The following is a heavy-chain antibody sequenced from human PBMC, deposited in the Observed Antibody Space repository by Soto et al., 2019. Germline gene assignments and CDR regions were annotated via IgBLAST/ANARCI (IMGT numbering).Heavy chain of an antibody. Sequence: GASVKVSCKASGFTFTSSAVQWVRQARGQRLEWIGWIVVGSGNTNYAQKFQERVTITRDMSTSTAYMELSSLRSEDTAVYYCAADEVDYDFWSGYVSYYYYGMDVWGQGTTVTVSS. V-gene: IGHV1-58*01. CDR2: IVVGSGNT. CDR1: GFTFTSSA. CDR3: AADEVDYDFWSGYVSYYYYGMDV. D-gene: IGHD3-3*01. J-gene: IGHJ6*02.